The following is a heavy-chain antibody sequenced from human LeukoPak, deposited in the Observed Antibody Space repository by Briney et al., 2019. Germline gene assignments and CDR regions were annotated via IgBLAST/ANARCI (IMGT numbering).Heavy chain of an antibody. Sequence: SETLSLTCTVSGGPISSSSNYWGWIRQPPGKGLEWIGSIYYSGSTYYNPSLKSRVTISVDTSKNQFSLKLSSVAAADTAVYYCARGWWSGYGLDYWGQGTLVTVSS. D-gene: IGHD3-3*01. CDR2: IYYSGST. CDR1: GGPISSSSNY. CDR3: ARGWWSGYGLDY. J-gene: IGHJ4*02. V-gene: IGHV4-39*01.